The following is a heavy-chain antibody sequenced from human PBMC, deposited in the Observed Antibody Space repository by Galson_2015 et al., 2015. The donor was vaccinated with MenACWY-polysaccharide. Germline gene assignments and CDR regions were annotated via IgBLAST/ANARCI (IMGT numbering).Heavy chain of an antibody. D-gene: IGHD2-2*01. CDR1: GFTLSDHY. V-gene: IGHV3-21*01. Sequence: SLRLSCAASGFTLSDHYMDWVRQAPGKGLEWLSSISSSGTYMYYADSVKGRFTISRDNTKNSLYLQMNILTTEDTAVYYCARGRDCSSTTCYGSGDSWGQGTLVTVSS. J-gene: IGHJ4*02. CDR2: ISSSGTYM. CDR3: ARGRDCSSTTCYGSGDS.